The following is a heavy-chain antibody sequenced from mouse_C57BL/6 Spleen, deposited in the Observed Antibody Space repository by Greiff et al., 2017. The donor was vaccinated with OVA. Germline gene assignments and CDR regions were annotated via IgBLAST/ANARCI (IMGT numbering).Heavy chain of an antibody. V-gene: IGHV5-9-1*02. CDR2: ISSGGDYI. J-gene: IGHJ2*01. CDR1: GFTFSSYA. Sequence: EVQGVESGEGLVKPGGSLKLSCAASGFTFSSYAMSWVRQTPEKRLEWVAYISSGGDYIYYADTVKGRFTISRDNARNTLYLQMSSLKSEDTAMYYCTREGAIYYDYDGGYYFDYWGQGTTLTVSS. CDR3: TREGAIYYDYDGGYYFDY. D-gene: IGHD2-4*01.